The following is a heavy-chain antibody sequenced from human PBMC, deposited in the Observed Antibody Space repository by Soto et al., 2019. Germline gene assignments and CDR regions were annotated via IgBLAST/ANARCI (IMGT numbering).Heavy chain of an antibody. Sequence: QVQLVQSGAEVKKPGASVKVSCKASGYTFTSYDINWVRQATGQGLEWMGWMNPNSGNTGNAQKVKGRVTMTRNTNLSTAYMELGSLRSKDTAVYYSARWHEGDYCYDMNVGGLGTTVTVSS. D-gene: IGHD1-26*01. CDR2: MNPNSGNT. CDR3: ARWHEGDYCYDMNV. CDR1: GYTFTSYD. V-gene: IGHV1-8*01. J-gene: IGHJ6*02.